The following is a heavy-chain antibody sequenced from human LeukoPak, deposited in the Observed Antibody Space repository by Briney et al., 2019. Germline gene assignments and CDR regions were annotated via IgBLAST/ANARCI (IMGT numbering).Heavy chain of an antibody. V-gene: IGHV1-69*13. Sequence: GASVKVSCTASGGTFSSYAISWVRQAPGQGLEWMGGIIPIFGTANYARKFQGRVTITADESTSTAYMELSSLRSEDTAVCYCARGPFPPHYYDSSGYYYFDYWGQGTLVTVSS. CDR1: GGTFSSYA. D-gene: IGHD3-22*01. J-gene: IGHJ4*02. CDR2: IIPIFGTA. CDR3: ARGPFPPHYYDSSGYYYFDY.